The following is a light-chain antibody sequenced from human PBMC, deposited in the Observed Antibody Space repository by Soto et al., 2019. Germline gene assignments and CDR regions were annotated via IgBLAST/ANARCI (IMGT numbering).Light chain of an antibody. CDR2: DAS. J-gene: IGKJ1*01. CDR3: QQRSNWPPT. CDR1: QSVSSSY. V-gene: IGKV3D-20*02. Sequence: EIVLTQSPGTLSLSPWERATLSCRASQSVSSSYLAWYQQKPGQAPRLLIYDASNRATGIPARFSGSGSGTDFTLTISSLEPEDFAVYFCQQRSNWPPTFGQGTKVDIK.